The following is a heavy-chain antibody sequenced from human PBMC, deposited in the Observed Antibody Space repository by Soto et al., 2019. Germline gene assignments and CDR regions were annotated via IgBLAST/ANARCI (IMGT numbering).Heavy chain of an antibody. J-gene: IGHJ4*02. CDR3: ARDPRYFDWLSPFGDAFDY. CDR1: GYTFTSYY. V-gene: IGHV1-46*01. Sequence: QVQLVQSGAEVKKPGASVKVSCKASGYTFTSYYMHWVRQAPGQGLEWMGIINPSGGSTSYAQKFQGRVTMTRDTSTSTVYMELSSLRSEDTAVYYCARDPRYFDWLSPFGDAFDYWGQGTLVTVSS. CDR2: INPSGGST. D-gene: IGHD3-9*01.